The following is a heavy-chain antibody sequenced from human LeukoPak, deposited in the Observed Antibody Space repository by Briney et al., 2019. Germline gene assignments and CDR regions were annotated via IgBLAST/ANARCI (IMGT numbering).Heavy chain of an antibody. CDR2: INHSGST. V-gene: IGHV4-34*01. CDR3: ARGRYSSSWWRNNWFDP. J-gene: IGHJ5*02. D-gene: IGHD6-13*01. Sequence: SETLSLTCAVYGGSFSGYYWSWIRQPPGKGLEWIGEINHSGSTNYNPSLKSRVTISVDTSKNQFSLKLSSVTAADTAVYYCARGRYSSSWWRNNWFDPWGQGTLVTVSP. CDR1: GGSFSGYY.